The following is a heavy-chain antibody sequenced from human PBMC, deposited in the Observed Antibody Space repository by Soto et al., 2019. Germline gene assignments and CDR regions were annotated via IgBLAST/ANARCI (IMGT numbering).Heavy chain of an antibody. CDR1: GGSISSYY. D-gene: IGHD5-18*01. CDR3: AREHSYGSDYYYGMDV. V-gene: IGHV4-59*01. Sequence: QVQLQESGPGLVKPSETLSLTCTVSGGSISSYYWSWIRQPPGKGLEWIGYIYYSGSTNYNPSLKSRVTISIDTSKTPFSLKLSSVTAADTAVYYCAREHSYGSDYYYGMDVWGQGTTVTVSS. J-gene: IGHJ6*02. CDR2: IYYSGST.